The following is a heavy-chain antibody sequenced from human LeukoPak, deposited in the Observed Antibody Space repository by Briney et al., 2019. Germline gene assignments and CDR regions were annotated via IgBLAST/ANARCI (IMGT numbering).Heavy chain of an antibody. CDR2: ISYDGSDK. J-gene: IGHJ6*02. D-gene: IGHD2/OR15-2a*01. CDR3: AREGTTYYSGLDV. V-gene: IGHV3-30*04. Sequence: GRSLRLSCAASGFTFRSRAMHWVRHAPAKGLEWVARISYDGSDKYYADSVKGRFTISRDNSESTLSLQIISLRAEDTALYYCAREGTTYYSGLDVWGQGTTVTVSS. CDR1: GFTFRSRA.